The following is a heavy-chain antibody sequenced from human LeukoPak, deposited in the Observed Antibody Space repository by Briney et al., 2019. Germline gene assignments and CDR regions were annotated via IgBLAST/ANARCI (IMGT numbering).Heavy chain of an antibody. V-gene: IGHV3-30*03. CDR3: ARGGRMTTVTKIDY. CDR1: GFTFSSYW. CDR2: ISYDGSNK. J-gene: IGHJ4*02. D-gene: IGHD4-17*01. Sequence: GGSLRLSCAASGFTFSSYWMSWVRQAPGKGLEWVAVISYDGSNKYYADSVKGRFTISRDNSKNTLYLQMNSLRAEDTAVYYCARGGRMTTVTKIDYWGQGTLVTVSS.